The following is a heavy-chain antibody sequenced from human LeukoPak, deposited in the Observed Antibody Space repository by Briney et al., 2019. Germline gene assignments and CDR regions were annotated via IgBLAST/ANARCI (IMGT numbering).Heavy chain of an antibody. Sequence: PGGSLRLSCAASGFTFSSYSMNWVRQAPGKGLEWVSSISSSSSYIYYADSVKGRFTISRDNSKNTLYLQMNSLRAEDTAVYYCAKEAITAPTNYFDYWGQGTLVTVSS. CDR1: GFTFSSYS. D-gene: IGHD3-16*01. J-gene: IGHJ4*02. V-gene: IGHV3-21*04. CDR3: AKEAITAPTNYFDY. CDR2: ISSSSSYI.